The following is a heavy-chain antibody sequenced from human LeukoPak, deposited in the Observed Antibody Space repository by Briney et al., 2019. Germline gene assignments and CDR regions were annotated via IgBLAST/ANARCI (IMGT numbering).Heavy chain of an antibody. J-gene: IGHJ4*02. CDR3: ARDQEGFDY. CDR2: IYPRDGST. V-gene: IGHV1-46*01. CDR1: GYTFTSYY. Sequence: SVKVSCKASGYTFTSYYIHWVRQAPGQGLEWMGMIYPRDGSTSYAQKFQGRVTVTRDTSTSTVHMELSGLRSEDTAVYYCARDQEGFDYWGQGTLVTVSS.